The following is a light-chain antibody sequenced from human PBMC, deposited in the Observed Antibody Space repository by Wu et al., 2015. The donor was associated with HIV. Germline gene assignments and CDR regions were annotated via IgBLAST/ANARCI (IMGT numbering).Light chain of an antibody. V-gene: IGKV1-6*01. CDR3: LQDFNLWT. J-gene: IGKJ1*01. CDR1: QAIRND. CDR2: GAS. Sequence: AIQMTQSPSSLSASVGDRVTFTCRASQAIRNDVSWYQHRPGKAPKLLIYGASTLHTGVPSRFSGSGYGTDFSLTISSLQPEDSATYYCLQDFNLWTFGQGPGWKSN.